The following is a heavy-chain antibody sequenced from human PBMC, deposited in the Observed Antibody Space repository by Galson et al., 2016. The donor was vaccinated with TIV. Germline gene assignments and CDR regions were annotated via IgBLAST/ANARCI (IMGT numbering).Heavy chain of an antibody. CDR1: GGTFRSYT. Sequence: SVKVSCKASGGTFRSYTIIWVRQAPGQGLEWLGGIIPIYATTNYAQNFQGRVTITADASASTVYMELGSLRSEETAVYFCARASPEGYNWNQYVQHWGQGTRVTVAS. J-gene: IGHJ1*01. V-gene: IGHV1-69*13. D-gene: IGHD1-20*01. CDR3: ARASPEGYNWNQYVQH. CDR2: IIPIYATT.